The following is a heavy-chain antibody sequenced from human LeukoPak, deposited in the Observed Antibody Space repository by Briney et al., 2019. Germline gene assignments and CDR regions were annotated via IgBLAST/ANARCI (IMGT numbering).Heavy chain of an antibody. CDR3: ARAWDYYGSGSYPDY. D-gene: IGHD3-10*01. V-gene: IGHV3-30*04. Sequence: PGGSLRLSCAASGFTFSTYAMHWVRQAPGKGLEWVAVTSYDGSSKYYTVSVKGRFTISRDSSKNTLYLQMNSLRVEDTAVYYCARAWDYYGSGSYPDYWGQGTLVPVSS. J-gene: IGHJ4*02. CDR2: TSYDGSSK. CDR1: GFTFSTYA.